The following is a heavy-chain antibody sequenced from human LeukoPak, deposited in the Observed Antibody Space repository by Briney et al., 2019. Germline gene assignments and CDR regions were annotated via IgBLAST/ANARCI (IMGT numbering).Heavy chain of an antibody. D-gene: IGHD3-22*01. CDR1: GFTVSSSY. CDR3: ATEGQNYDSSGYPTWTFDS. CDR2: IYSGGST. J-gene: IGHJ4*02. V-gene: IGHV3-66*02. Sequence: GGSLRLSCAASGFTVSSSYMSWVRQAPGKGLEWVSVIYSGGSTYYADSVKGRFTISRDNSKNTLYLQMNSLRAEDTAVYYCATEGQNYDSSGYPTWTFDSWGQGTLVTVSS.